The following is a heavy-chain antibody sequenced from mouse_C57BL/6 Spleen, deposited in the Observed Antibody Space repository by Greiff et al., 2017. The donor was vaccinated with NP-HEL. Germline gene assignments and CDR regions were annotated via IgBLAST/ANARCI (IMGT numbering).Heavy chain of an antibody. CDR1: GYTFTSYW. J-gene: IGHJ2*01. CDR2: IDPSDSYT. CDR3: ARMALESYYFDD. Sequence: QVQLQQPGAELVMPGASVKLSCKASGYTFTSYWMHWVKQRPGQGLEWIGEIDPSDSYTNYNQKFKGKSTLTVDKSSSTAYMQLSSLTSEDSAVYYCARMALESYYFDDWGKGTTLTVSS. V-gene: IGHV1-69*01.